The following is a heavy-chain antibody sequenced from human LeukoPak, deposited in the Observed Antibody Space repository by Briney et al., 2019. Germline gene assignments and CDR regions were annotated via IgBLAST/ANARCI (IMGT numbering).Heavy chain of an antibody. CDR1: GFRFSTYW. CDR3: VRDYDSSGFLAH. V-gene: IGHV3-23*01. J-gene: IGHJ4*02. CDR2: ISGSGGST. Sequence: GGSLRLSCLGSGFRFSTYWMGWVRQAPGKGLEWVSAISGSGGSTYYADSVKGRFTISRDNSRNTLYLQMNSLRAEDTAVYYCVRDYDSSGFLAHWGQGTLVTVSS. D-gene: IGHD3-22*01.